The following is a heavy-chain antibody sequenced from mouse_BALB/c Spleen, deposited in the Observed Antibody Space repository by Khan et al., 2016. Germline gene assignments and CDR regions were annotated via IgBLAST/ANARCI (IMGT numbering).Heavy chain of an antibody. V-gene: IGHV3-2*02. D-gene: IGHD1-1*01. Sequence: EVQLVESGPGLVKPSQSLSLTCTVTGYSITSDYAWNWIRQFPGNKLEWMGYMSYSGSTSYNPSLKSRISITRDTSKNKFFLQLNSVTTEDTATYYCARDGSGYWYFDVWGAGTTVTVSS. CDR3: ARDGSGYWYFDV. J-gene: IGHJ1*01. CDR1: GYSITSDYA. CDR2: MSYSGST.